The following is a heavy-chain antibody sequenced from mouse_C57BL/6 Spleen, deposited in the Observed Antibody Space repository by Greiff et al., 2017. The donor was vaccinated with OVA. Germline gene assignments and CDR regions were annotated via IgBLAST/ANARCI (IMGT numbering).Heavy chain of an antibody. Sequence: QVQLQQSGPELVKPGASVKISCKASGYAISSTWMNWVKQRPGKGLEWIGRIYPGDGDTNYNGKFKGKATLTADKSSSTAYMQLSSLTSEDSAVYFCASTTIVPTDFDYWGQGTTLTVSS. V-gene: IGHV1-82*01. CDR2: IYPGDGDT. J-gene: IGHJ2*01. CDR1: GYAISSTW. D-gene: IGHD1-1*01. CDR3: ASTTIVPTDFDY.